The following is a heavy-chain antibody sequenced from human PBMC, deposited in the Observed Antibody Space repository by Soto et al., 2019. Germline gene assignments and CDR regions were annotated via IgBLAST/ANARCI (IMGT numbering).Heavy chain of an antibody. V-gene: IGHV1-69*12. J-gene: IGHJ4*02. CDR3: ARHYDSSGYYYRGLDY. D-gene: IGHD3-22*01. CDR1: GGTFSSYA. CDR2: IIPIFGTA. Sequence: QVQLVQSGAEVKKPGSSVKVSCKASGGTFSSYAISWVRQAPGQGLEWMGGIIPIFGTADYAQKFQGRVTITADESTSTGNMELSSLRSEDTAVYDCARHYDSSGYYYRGLDYWGQGTLVTVSS.